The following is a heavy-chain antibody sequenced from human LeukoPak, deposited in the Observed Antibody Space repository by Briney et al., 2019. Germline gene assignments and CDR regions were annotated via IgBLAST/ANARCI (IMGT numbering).Heavy chain of an antibody. J-gene: IGHJ4*02. CDR3: ARAQEETGESYYDSSGYMIDY. CDR1: GYTFTGYY. Sequence: GASVKVSCKASGYTFTGYYMHWVRQAPGQGLEWMGRINPNSGGTNYAQKFQGRVTMTRDTSISTAYMELSRLRSDDTAVYYCARAQEETGESYYDSSGYMIDYWGQGTLVTVSS. D-gene: IGHD3-22*01. V-gene: IGHV1-2*06. CDR2: INPNSGGT.